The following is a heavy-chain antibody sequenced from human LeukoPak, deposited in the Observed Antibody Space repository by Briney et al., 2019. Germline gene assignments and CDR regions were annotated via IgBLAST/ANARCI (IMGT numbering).Heavy chain of an antibody. CDR3: ARDLDGGVNWDAFDI. Sequence: GGSLRLSCAASGFTFSSHWITWVRQAPGKGLEWISYISGSGATIFYADSVKGRFTISRDNIKNSLYLQMNSLRAEDTAVYYCARDLDGGVNWDAFDIWGQGTTVTVSS. D-gene: IGHD1-1*01. CDR1: GFTFSSHW. V-gene: IGHV3-11*01. CDR2: ISGSGATI. J-gene: IGHJ3*02.